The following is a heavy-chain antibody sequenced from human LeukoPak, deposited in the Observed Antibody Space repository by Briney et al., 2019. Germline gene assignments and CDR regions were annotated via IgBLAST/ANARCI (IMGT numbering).Heavy chain of an antibody. CDR3: ARGPLVRLPSSFDP. CDR2: MNPNSGNT. D-gene: IGHD3-16*02. V-gene: IGHV1-8*01. CDR1: GYTFTSYD. J-gene: IGHJ5*02. Sequence: ASVKVSCKASGYTFTSYDINWVRQAPGQGLEWMGWMNPNSGNTGSAQRFQGRVTMTRDTSISTAYMELSSLTSEDTAVYYCARGPLVRLPSSFDPWGQGTLVTVSS.